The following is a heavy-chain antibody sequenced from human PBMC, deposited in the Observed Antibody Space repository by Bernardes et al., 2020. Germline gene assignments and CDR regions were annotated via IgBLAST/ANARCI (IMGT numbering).Heavy chain of an antibody. Sequence: GGSLRLSCATSGFSFSSWTLSWVRQAPGQGLEWVSAINAGGDISYADSVKGRFIISRDNSKNTLFLQMDSLRADDTAVYYCARPYHNIGYYVPFGYWGQGTLVTVSS. J-gene: IGHJ4*02. V-gene: IGHV3-23*01. CDR3: ARPYHNIGYYVPFGY. CDR2: INAGGDIS. CDR1: GFSFSSWT. D-gene: IGHD3-22*01.